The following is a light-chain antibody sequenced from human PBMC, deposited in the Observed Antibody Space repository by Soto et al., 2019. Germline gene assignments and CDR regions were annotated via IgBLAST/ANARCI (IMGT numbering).Light chain of an antibody. V-gene: IGLV1-47*02. CDR1: SSNIGSNY. CDR3: AAWDDSLTGMV. Sequence: QSVLTQPPSASGTPGQRVTISCSGSSSNIGSNYVYWYQQLPGTTPKLLIYSNNQRPSGVPDRFSGSKSGTSASLAISGLQSGDEADYYCAAWDDSLTGMVFGGGTKLTVL. J-gene: IGLJ2*01. CDR2: SNN.